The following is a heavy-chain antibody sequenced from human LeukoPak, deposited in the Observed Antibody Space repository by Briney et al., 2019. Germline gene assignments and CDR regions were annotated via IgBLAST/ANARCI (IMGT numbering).Heavy chain of an antibody. D-gene: IGHD6-6*01. CDR2: ISAYNGNT. CDR3: ARALRDSSPYNWFDP. Sequence: ASVKVSCKASGYTFTSYGISWVRQAPGQGLEWMGWISAYNGNTNYAQKLQGRVTMTTDTSTSTAYMELSSLRSEDTAVYYCARALRDSSPYNWFDPWGQGTLVTVSS. CDR1: GYTFTSYG. V-gene: IGHV1-18*01. J-gene: IGHJ5*02.